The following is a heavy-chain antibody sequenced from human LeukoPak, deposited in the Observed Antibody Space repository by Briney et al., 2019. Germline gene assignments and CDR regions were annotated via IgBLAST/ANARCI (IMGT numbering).Heavy chain of an antibody. CDR2: INPNSGGT. CDR1: GYTFTGYY. D-gene: IGHD2-2*01. V-gene: IGHV1-2*02. Sequence: ASVKVSCKASGYTFTGYYIHWVRQAPGQGLEWMGWINPNSGGTSYAQKFQGRVTMTRDTSISTAYMELSRLTSDDTALYYCARARVPAAIAPFDYWGQGTLVTVSS. CDR3: ARARVPAAIAPFDY. J-gene: IGHJ4*02.